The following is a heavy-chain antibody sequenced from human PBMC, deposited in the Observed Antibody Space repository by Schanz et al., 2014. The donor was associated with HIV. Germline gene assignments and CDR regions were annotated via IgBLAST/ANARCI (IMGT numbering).Heavy chain of an antibody. Sequence: DLEWTGYIYYSGSTYYNPSLKSRVTISVDTSKNQLSLKLRSVTAADTAVYYCARGVGVLWFGELLGVYFDYWGQGTLVTVSS. D-gene: IGHD3-10*01. CDR2: IYYSGST. J-gene: IGHJ4*02. CDR3: ARGVGVLWFGELLGVYFDY. V-gene: IGHV4-31*02.